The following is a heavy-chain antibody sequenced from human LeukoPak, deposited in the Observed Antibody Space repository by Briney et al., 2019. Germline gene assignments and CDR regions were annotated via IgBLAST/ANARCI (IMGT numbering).Heavy chain of an antibody. CDR3: ARGVDPDAFDI. J-gene: IGHJ3*02. CDR2: IYYSGST. Sequence: SETLSLTCTVSGGSISSGGYYWSWIRQHPGKGLEWIGYIYYSGSTYYNPSLKSRVTMSVDTSKNQFSLKLSSVTAADTAVYYCARGVDPDAFDIWGQGTMVTVSS. V-gene: IGHV4-31*03. CDR1: GGSISSGGYY. D-gene: IGHD2-15*01.